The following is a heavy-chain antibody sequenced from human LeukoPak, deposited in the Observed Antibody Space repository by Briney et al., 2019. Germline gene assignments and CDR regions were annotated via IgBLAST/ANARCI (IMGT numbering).Heavy chain of an antibody. Sequence: PSETLSLTCTVSGGAISSGSYYWNWIRQSAGKGLEWIGRIYTSGTTNSNPSLKSRVTISVDTSKNQFSLKLSSVTAADTAVYYCAREYYDNNKAPAFDIWGQGTMVTVSS. D-gene: IGHD3-22*01. CDR3: AREYYDNNKAPAFDI. CDR2: IYTSGTT. J-gene: IGHJ3*02. CDR1: GGAISSGSYY. V-gene: IGHV4-61*02.